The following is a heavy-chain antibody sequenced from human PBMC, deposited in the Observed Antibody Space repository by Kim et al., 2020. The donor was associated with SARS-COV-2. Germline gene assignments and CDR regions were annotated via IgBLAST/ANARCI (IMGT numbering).Heavy chain of an antibody. CDR1: GYTFTSYY. CDR3: ARDLGYDYYGSGTPMLDYYGMDV. CDR2: INPSGGST. D-gene: IGHD3-10*01. V-gene: IGHV1-46*01. J-gene: IGHJ6*02. Sequence: ASVKVSCKASGYTFTSYYMHWVRQAPGQGLEWMGIINPSGGSTSYAQKFQGRVTMTRDTSTSTVYMELSSLRSEDTAVYYCARDLGYDYYGSGTPMLDYYGMDVWGQGTTVTVSS.